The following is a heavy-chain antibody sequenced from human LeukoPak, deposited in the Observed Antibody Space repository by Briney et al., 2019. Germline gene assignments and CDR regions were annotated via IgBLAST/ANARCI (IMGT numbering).Heavy chain of an antibody. CDR1: GYIFSNYW. D-gene: IGHD2/OR15-2a*01. V-gene: IGHV5-51*01. Sequence: GESLKISCKTSGYIFSNYWIAWVRQTPGKGLEWMGIIYPHDFNVKYSPSFQGHVTISVDKSVSTPYLQWNTLKASDTATYFCTRREYNDYWTAFPFWGQGTEVAVSS. CDR2: IYPHDFNV. CDR3: TRREYNDYWTAFPF. J-gene: IGHJ4*02.